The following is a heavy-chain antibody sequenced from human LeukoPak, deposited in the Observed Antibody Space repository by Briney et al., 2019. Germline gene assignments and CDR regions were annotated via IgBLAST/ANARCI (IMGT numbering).Heavy chain of an antibody. CDR3: ARDTSSFWSAPWRAFDI. V-gene: IGHV3-21*01. CDR1: GFTFSSYS. D-gene: IGHD3-3*01. CDR2: ISSSSSYI. J-gene: IGHJ3*02. Sequence: GGSLRLSCAASGFTFSSYSMNWVRQAPGKGLEWVSSISSSSSYIYYADSVKGRFTISRDNAKNSLYLQMNSLRAEDTAVYYCARDTSSFWSAPWRAFDIWGQGTMVTVSS.